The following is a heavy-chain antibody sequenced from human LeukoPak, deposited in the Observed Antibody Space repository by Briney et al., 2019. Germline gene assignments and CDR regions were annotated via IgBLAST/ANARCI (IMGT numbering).Heavy chain of an antibody. Sequence: ASVTVSCKASGYTFTVYYMHWVRQAPGQGLEWMGWINPNSGGTNYAQKFQGRVTMTRDTSISTAYMELSRLRSDDTAVYYCARGYRGYSYGLNWFDPWGQGTLVTVSS. V-gene: IGHV1-2*02. D-gene: IGHD5-18*01. CDR3: ARGYRGYSYGLNWFDP. J-gene: IGHJ5*02. CDR1: GYTFTVYY. CDR2: INPNSGGT.